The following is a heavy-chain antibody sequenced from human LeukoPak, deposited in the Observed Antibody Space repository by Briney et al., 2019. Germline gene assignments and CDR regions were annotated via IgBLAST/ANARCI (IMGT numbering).Heavy chain of an antibody. D-gene: IGHD2-2*01. V-gene: IGHV3-23*01. CDR2: ISGSGGST. Sequence: GGSLRLSCAASRFTFSNYVMSWVRQAPGKGLEWVSAISGSGGSTYYADSVKGRFTISRDNPKNTLYLQMNSLRAEDTAVYYCAKDLLRYCSSTSCLGGIDYWGQGTLVTVSS. J-gene: IGHJ4*02. CDR3: AKDLLRYCSSTSCLGGIDY. CDR1: RFTFSNYV.